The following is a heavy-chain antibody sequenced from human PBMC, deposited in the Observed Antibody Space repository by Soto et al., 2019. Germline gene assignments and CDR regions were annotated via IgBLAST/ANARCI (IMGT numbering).Heavy chain of an antibody. CDR1: GGSISSSNW. Sequence: QVQLQESGPGLVKPSGTLSLTCAVSGGSISSSNWWSWVRQPPGKGLEWIGEIYHSGSTNYNPSHHRRVPISVDKSKNQFSLKLSAVTAADTAVYYCARVSGSYSYGMDVWGQGTTVTVSS. D-gene: IGHD3-10*01. J-gene: IGHJ6*02. CDR3: ARVSGSYSYGMDV. V-gene: IGHV4-4*02. CDR2: IYHSGST.